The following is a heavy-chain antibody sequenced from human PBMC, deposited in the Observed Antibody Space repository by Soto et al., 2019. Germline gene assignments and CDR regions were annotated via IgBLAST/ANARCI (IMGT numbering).Heavy chain of an antibody. V-gene: IGHV4-30-4*01. J-gene: IGHJ4*02. D-gene: IGHD2-8*01. CDR1: GGSITSTDYY. CDR3: ARDYCTNGVCYMIY. CDR2: ICYSGST. Sequence: PSETLSLTCTVSGGSITSTDYYWSWIRQPPGKGLEWIGYICYSGSTYYNPSLKSRVTISVDTSKNQFSLKLSSVTAADTAVYYCARDYCTNGVCYMIYWGQGTLVTVSS.